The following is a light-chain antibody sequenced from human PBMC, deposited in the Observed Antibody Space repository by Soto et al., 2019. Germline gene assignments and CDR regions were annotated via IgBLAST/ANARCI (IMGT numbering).Light chain of an antibody. CDR2: GAS. Sequence: EIWLTQSPATLSLSPGERATLSCWASQNVSSKLAWYQQKPGQAPRLLIYGASTRATGIPARFSGSGSGTEFTLTISSLKPADFAVYYCQQYNNWHPITFGQGTRLEIK. CDR3: QQYNNWHPIT. V-gene: IGKV3-15*01. CDR1: QNVSSK. J-gene: IGKJ5*01.